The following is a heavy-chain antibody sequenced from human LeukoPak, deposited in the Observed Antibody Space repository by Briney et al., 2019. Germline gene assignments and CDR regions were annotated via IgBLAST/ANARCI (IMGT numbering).Heavy chain of an antibody. J-gene: IGHJ4*02. Sequence: GGSLRLSCAAPGFTFSSYSMNWVRQAPGKGLEWVSYISSSSSTIYYADSVKGRFTISRDNAKNSLYLQMNSLRAEDTAVYYCARDSPSRYCSGGSCPDYWGQGTLVTVSS. CDR3: ARDSPSRYCSGGSCPDY. D-gene: IGHD2-15*01. V-gene: IGHV3-48*01. CDR2: ISSSSSTI. CDR1: GFTFSSYS.